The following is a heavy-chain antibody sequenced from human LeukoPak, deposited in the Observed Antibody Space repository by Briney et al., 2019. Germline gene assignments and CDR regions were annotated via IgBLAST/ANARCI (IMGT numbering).Heavy chain of an antibody. CDR3: ARERVRAAAGAKLAHYGMDV. J-gene: IGHJ6*02. CDR2: IWYDGSNK. D-gene: IGHD6-13*01. Sequence: GGSLRLSCAASGFTFSSYGMHWVRQAPGKGLEWVAVIWYDGSNKYYADSVKGRFTISRDNSKNTLYLQMNSLRAEDTAVYYCARERVRAAAGAKLAHYGMDVWGRGTTVTVSS. V-gene: IGHV3-33*01. CDR1: GFTFSSYG.